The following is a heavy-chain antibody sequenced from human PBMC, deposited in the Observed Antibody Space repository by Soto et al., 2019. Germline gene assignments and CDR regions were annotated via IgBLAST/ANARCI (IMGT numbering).Heavy chain of an antibody. J-gene: IGHJ4*02. V-gene: IGHV4-39*01. Sequence: QLQLQESGPGLVKPSETLSLTCTVSGGSISSSSYHWGWIRQPTGKGLEWIGSIYYSGNTYYNPSLKRRVTIFVDTSKNQFSLKLTSVTAADTAVYYCARLVKKGSGWKGPDSWGQGTLVTVSS. CDR1: GGSISSSSYH. D-gene: IGHD3-22*01. CDR3: ARLVKKGSGWKGPDS. CDR2: IYYSGNT.